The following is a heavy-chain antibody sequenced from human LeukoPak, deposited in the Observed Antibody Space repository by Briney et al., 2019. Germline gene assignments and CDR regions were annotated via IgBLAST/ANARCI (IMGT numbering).Heavy chain of an antibody. CDR1: GGSFSGYY. Sequence: SETLSLTCAVYGGSFSGYYWSWIRQPPGKGLEWIREINHSGSTNYNPSLKSRVTISVDTSKNQFSLKLSSVTAADTAVYYCARRRWLRLSGAFDIWGQGTMVTVSS. CDR3: ARRRWLRLSGAFDI. CDR2: INHSGST. V-gene: IGHV4-34*01. D-gene: IGHD5-12*01. J-gene: IGHJ3*02.